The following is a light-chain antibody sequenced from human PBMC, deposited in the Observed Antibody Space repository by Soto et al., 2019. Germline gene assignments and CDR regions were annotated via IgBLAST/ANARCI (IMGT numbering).Light chain of an antibody. V-gene: IGKV3-20*01. Sequence: EIVLAQSPGTLSLSPGERATLSCRTSQSVSSNYLAWYQQKPGQAPRLLMFGASSRATGIPDRFSGGGSGTDFTLTISRLEPEDFAVYYCQQYGSSPWTFGQGTKVDTK. CDR2: GAS. CDR3: QQYGSSPWT. J-gene: IGKJ1*01. CDR1: QSVSSNY.